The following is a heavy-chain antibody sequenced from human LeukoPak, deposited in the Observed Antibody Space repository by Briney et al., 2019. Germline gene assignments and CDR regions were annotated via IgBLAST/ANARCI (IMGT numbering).Heavy chain of an antibody. CDR2: ISGSGDST. Sequence: GGSLRLSCAASGFTFSTYAVNWVRQAPGKGLEWVSTISGSGDSTYYADSVKGRFTISRDNSKNTLYLQMNSLRAEDTAVYYCAKAKRYCSSTSCYTAYYYYGMDVWGQGTTVTVSS. V-gene: IGHV3-23*01. J-gene: IGHJ6*02. D-gene: IGHD2-2*02. CDR3: AKAKRYCSSTSCYTAYYYYGMDV. CDR1: GFTFSTYA.